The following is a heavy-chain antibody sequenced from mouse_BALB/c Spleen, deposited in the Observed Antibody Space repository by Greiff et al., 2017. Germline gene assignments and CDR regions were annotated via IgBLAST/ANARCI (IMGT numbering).Heavy chain of an antibody. J-gene: IGHJ2*01. CDR3: AREGGSRGFDN. D-gene: IGHD1-1*01. CDR1: GYTFSSYW. Sequence: QVQLQQSGAELMKPGASVKISCKATGYTFSSYWIVWVKQRPGHGLEWIGEILPGSGSTNYNEKFKGKATFTADTSSNTAYMQLSSLTSEDSAVYYCAREGGSRGFDNWGQGTTLTVS. CDR2: ILPGSGST. V-gene: IGHV1-9*01.